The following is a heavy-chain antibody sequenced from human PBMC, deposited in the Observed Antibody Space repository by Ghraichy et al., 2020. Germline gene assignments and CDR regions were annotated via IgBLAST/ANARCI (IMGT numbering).Heavy chain of an antibody. D-gene: IGHD6-19*01. Sequence: ASVKVSCKASGYTFTGYYMHWVRQAPGQGLEWMGWINPNSGGTNYAQKFQGWVTMTRDTSISTAYMELSRLRSDDTAVYYCARGDEGSSGWYYYWGQGTLVTVSS. CDR1: GYTFTGYY. J-gene: IGHJ4*02. CDR3: ARGDEGSSGWYYY. CDR2: INPNSGGT. V-gene: IGHV1-2*04.